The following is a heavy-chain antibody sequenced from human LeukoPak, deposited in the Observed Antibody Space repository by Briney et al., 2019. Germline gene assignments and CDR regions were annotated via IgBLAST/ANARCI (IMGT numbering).Heavy chain of an antibody. CDR1: GGSFSGYY. CDR3: ARGRSYGYIRFDY. V-gene: IGHV4-34*01. CDR2: INHSGST. D-gene: IGHD5-18*01. J-gene: IGHJ4*02. Sequence: SETLSLTCAVYGGSFSGYYWSWIRQPPGKGLEWIGEINHSGSTNYNPSLKSRVTISVDTSKSQFSLKLSSVTAADTAVYYCARGRSYGYIRFDYWGQGTLVTVSS.